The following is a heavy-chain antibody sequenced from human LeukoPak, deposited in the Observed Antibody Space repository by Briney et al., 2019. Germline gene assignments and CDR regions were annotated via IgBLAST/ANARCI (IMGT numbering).Heavy chain of an antibody. CDR1: GFTFSDYY. V-gene: IGHV3-11*01. D-gene: IGHD3-3*01. CDR2: ISSSGSTI. CDR3: AREMWRGFVDY. Sequence: GGSLRLSCAASGFTFSDYYMSWIRQAPGKGLEWVSYISSSGSTIYYADSVKGRFTISRDDAKNSLYLQMNSLRAEDTAVYYCAREMWRGFVDYWGQGTLVTVSS. J-gene: IGHJ4*02.